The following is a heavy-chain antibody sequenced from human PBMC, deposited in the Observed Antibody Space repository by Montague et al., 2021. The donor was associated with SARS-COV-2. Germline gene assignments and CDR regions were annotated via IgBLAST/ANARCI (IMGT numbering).Heavy chain of an antibody. D-gene: IGHD3-16*01. CDR3: VRGGGNVYYFDY. CDR1: GVSFTSYY. Sequence: SETLSLTCSISGVSFTSYYWSWVRQPAGKGLEWIGHIYASGSTNYSPSLKSRVRLSIDNPKNQFSLKLASLTAADTAVYYCVRGGGNVYYFDYWGQGALVTVSS. CDR2: IYASGST. V-gene: IGHV4-4*07. J-gene: IGHJ4*02.